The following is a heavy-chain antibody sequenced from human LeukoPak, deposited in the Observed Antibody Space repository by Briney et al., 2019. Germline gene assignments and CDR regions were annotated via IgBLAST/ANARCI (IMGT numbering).Heavy chain of an antibody. CDR3: ARDKIGVVRTAFDI. V-gene: IGHV3-66*02. Sequence: PGGSLRLSCAASGFTFISNYMSWVRQAPGKGLEWVSVIYSGGSTYYADSVKGRFTISRDNSKNTLYLQMNSLRAEDTAVYYCARDKIGVVRTAFDIWGQGTMDTVSS. J-gene: IGHJ3*02. CDR1: GFTFISNY. D-gene: IGHD3-3*01. CDR2: IYSGGST.